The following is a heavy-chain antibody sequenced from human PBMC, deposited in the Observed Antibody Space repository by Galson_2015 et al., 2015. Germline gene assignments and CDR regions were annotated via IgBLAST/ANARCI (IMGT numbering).Heavy chain of an antibody. V-gene: IGHV5-51*01. CDR3: ARTGQELTPYYYYGMDV. CDR2: IYPDDSDT. J-gene: IGHJ6*02. CDR1: GYTFINYW. D-gene: IGHD1-26*01. Sequence: QSGAEVKKPGESLQISCKGSGYTFINYWIAWVRQMPGKGLEWMGIIYPDDSDTTYSPSLEGQVTISVDKSISTAYLQWGSLKASDTAMYYCARTGQELTPYYYYGMDVWGQGTTVTVSS.